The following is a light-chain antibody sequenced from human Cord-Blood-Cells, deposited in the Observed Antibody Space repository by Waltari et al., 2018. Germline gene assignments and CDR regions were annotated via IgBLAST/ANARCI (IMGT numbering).Light chain of an antibody. J-gene: IGLJ2*01. CDR2: EVS. Sequence: QSALTQPASVSGSPGQSITISCTGTSSDVGSYNLVSWYQQHPGKAPNLMIYEVSKRPSGVSNRFSGSKSGNTASPTSSGLQAEDEADYDCCSYASSVVFGGGTKLTVL. CDR1: SSDVGSYNL. CDR3: CSYASSVV. V-gene: IGLV2-23*02.